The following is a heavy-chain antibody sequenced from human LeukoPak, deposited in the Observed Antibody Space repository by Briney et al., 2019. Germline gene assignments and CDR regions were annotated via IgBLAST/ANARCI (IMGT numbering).Heavy chain of an antibody. Sequence: GGSLRLSCAASGFTFSSYNMNWVRQAPGKGLEWVSYISPSSTRIDYAASVRGRFTISRDNAKNSLYLQMNSLRAEDTAVYYCARVPGGRLAVAAHFDYWGQGTLVTVSS. J-gene: IGHJ4*02. CDR3: ARVPGGRLAVAAHFDY. CDR2: ISPSSTRI. V-gene: IGHV3-48*04. CDR1: GFTFSSYN. D-gene: IGHD6-19*01.